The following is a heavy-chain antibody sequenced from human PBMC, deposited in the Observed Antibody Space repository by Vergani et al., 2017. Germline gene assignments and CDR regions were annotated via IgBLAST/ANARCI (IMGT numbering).Heavy chain of an antibody. CDR1: GYTFTGYY. CDR3: ARVMADTAMVTPSIDY. CDR2: INPSGGST. D-gene: IGHD5-18*01. V-gene: IGHV1-46*03. J-gene: IGHJ4*02. Sequence: QVQLVQSGAEVKKPGASVKVSCKASGYTFTGYYMHWVRQAPGQGLEWMGIINPSGGSTSYAQKFQGRVTMTRDTSTSTVYMELSSLRSEDTAVYYCARVMADTAMVTPSIDYWGQGTLVTVSS.